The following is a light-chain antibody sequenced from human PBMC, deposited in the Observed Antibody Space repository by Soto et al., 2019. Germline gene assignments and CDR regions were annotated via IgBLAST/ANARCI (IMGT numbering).Light chain of an antibody. CDR2: GAS. CDR1: QSVSSSY. V-gene: IGKV3-20*01. J-gene: IGKJ1*01. Sequence: EIVLTQSPGTLSLSPGERAILSCRDSQSVSSSYLAWYQQKPGQAPRLLIYGASSRATGIPDRFSGSGSGTDFTLTISRLEPEDFAVYYCQQYGSSPGTFGQGTKVEIK. CDR3: QQYGSSPGT.